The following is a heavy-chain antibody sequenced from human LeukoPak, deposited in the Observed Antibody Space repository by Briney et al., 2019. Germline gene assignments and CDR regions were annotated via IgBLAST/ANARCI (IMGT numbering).Heavy chain of an antibody. CDR3: ARDKDGIASSYYYGMDV. CDR1: GFTFSSYG. Sequence: GGSLRLSCAASGFTFSSYGMHWVRQAPGKGLEWVAVIWYDGSNKYYADSVKGRFTISRDNSKNTLYLQMNSLRAENTAVYYCARDKDGIASSYYYGMDVWGQGTTVTVSS. D-gene: IGHD6-13*01. CDR2: IWYDGSNK. J-gene: IGHJ6*02. V-gene: IGHV3-33*01.